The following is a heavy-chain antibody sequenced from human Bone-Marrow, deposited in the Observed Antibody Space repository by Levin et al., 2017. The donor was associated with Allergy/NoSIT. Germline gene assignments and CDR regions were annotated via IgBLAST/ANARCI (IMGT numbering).Heavy chain of an antibody. D-gene: IGHD2-2*01. CDR2: IIPIFGTA. CDR1: GGTFSSYA. CDR3: ARDTPIVVVPAASTYYYYYGMDV. Sequence: ASVKVSCKASGGTFSSYAISWVRQAPGQGLEWMGGIIPIFGTANYAQKFQGRVTITADESTSTAYMELSSLRSEDTAVYYCARDTPIVVVPAASTYYYYYGMDVWGQGTTVTVSS. V-gene: IGHV1-69*13. J-gene: IGHJ6*02.